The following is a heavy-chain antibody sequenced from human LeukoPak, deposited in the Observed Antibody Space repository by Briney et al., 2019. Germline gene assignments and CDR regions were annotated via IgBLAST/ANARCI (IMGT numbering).Heavy chain of an antibody. J-gene: IGHJ4*02. CDR3: ARSFVVAARYFDY. CDR2: IYTSGST. CDR1: GGSISSGSYY. V-gene: IGHV4-61*02. D-gene: IGHD6-6*01. Sequence: SETLSLTCTASGGSISSGSYYWSWIRQPAGKGLEWIGRIYTSGSTNYNPSLKSRVTISVDTSKNQFSLKLSSVTAADTAVYYCARSFVVAARYFDYWGQGTLVTVSS.